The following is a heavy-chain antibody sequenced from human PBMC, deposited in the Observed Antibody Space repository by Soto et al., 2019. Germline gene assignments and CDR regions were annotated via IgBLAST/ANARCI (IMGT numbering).Heavy chain of an antibody. D-gene: IGHD3-3*01. CDR1: GGSFSGYY. CDR3: ARLGGYYQAFDN. V-gene: IGHV4-34*01. J-gene: IGHJ4*02. CDR2: INYSGST. Sequence: SETLSLTCAVYGGSFSGYYWSWIRQPPGKGLEWIGEINYSGSTNYNPSLKSRVTISVDWSKNQFSLKLNSVTAADTAVYYCARLGGYYQAFDNWGQGTLVTVS.